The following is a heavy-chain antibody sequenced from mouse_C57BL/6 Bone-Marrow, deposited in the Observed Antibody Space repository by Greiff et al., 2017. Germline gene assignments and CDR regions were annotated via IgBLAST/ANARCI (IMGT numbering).Heavy chain of an antibody. CDR3: TTYYGSSFFMDY. CDR2: ISSGGDYI. J-gene: IGHJ4*01. D-gene: IGHD1-1*01. CDR1: GFTFSSYA. Sequence: DVQLQESGEGLVKPGGSLKLSCAASGFTFSSYAMSWVRQTPEKRLEWVAYISSGGDYIYYADTVKGRFTISRDNARNTLYLQMSSLKSEDTAMYYCTTYYGSSFFMDYWGQGTSVTVSS. V-gene: IGHV5-9-1*02.